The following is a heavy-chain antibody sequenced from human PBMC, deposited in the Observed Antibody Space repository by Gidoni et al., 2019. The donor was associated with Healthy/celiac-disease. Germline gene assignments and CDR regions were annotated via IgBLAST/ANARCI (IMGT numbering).Heavy chain of an antibody. J-gene: IGHJ4*02. CDR1: GFTFDDYA. D-gene: IGHD3-9*01. CDR3: AKDLYYDILTGDFDY. Sequence: EVQLVESGGGLVQTGRSLRLSCAASGFTFDDYAMHWVRQAPGKGLEWVSGISWNSGSIGYADSVKGRFTISRDNAKNSLYLQMNSLRAEDTALYYCAKDLYYDILTGDFDYWGQGTLVTVSS. V-gene: IGHV3-9*01. CDR2: ISWNSGSI.